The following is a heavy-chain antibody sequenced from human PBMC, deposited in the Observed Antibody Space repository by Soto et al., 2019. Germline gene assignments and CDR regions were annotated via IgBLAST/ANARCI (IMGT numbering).Heavy chain of an antibody. V-gene: IGHV3-30*18. D-gene: IGHD4-17*01. Sequence: QVQLVESGGGVVQPGRSLRLSCAASGFTFSSYGMHWVRQAPGKGLEWVAVISYDGSNKYYADSVKGRFTISRDNSKNTLYLQMNSLRAEDTAVYYCAKDLPDYGDDYYYYGMDVWGQGTTVTVSS. CDR2: ISYDGSNK. J-gene: IGHJ6*02. CDR1: GFTFSSYG. CDR3: AKDLPDYGDDYYYYGMDV.